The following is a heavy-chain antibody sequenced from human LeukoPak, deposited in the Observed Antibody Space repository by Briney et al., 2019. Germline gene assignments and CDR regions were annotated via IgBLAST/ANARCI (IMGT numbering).Heavy chain of an antibody. D-gene: IGHD5-18*01. CDR3: TSPDTAMVGFPFDY. Sequence: GGSLRLSCAASGFTFSGSDMHWVRQASGKGLEWVGHIRTKANSYATAYAASVKGRFSISRDDSKNTAYLQMNSLKTEDTAVYFCTSPDTAMVGFPFDYWGQGTLVTVSS. J-gene: IGHJ4*02. CDR1: GFTFSGSD. CDR2: IRTKANSYAT. V-gene: IGHV3-73*01.